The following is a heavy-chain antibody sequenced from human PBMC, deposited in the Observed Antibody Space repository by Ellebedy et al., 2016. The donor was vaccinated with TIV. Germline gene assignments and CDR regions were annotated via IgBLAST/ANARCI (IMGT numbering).Heavy chain of an antibody. D-gene: IGHD2/OR15-2a*01. J-gene: IGHJ1*01. CDR1: GDSINKNY. Sequence: SETLSLXXNVSGDSINKNYWSWIRQPAGKGLEWVGRIFRSGATNFNPSLKSRLSMSIDTSKNQFSLKLDSVTAADTAVYYCSRLRWFSSHYFYEDWGQGILVTVSS. V-gene: IGHV4-4*07. CDR2: IFRSGAT. CDR3: SRLRWFSSHYFYED.